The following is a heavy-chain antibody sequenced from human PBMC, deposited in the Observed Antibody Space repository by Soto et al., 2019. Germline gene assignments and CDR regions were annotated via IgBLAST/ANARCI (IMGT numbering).Heavy chain of an antibody. J-gene: IGHJ4*02. D-gene: IGHD3-22*01. CDR3: ASQPYYYDSSSGYYT. CDR2: IYPRDSNT. Sequence: GASLKISCKGSVGRVTTYWIGWVRQMTGKGLEWVGIIYPRDSNTRYSPSFQGQVTISVDKSISTAYLQWSSLKASDTAMYYCASQPYYYDSSSGYYTRVQGTLVTVSS. CDR1: VGRVTTYW. V-gene: IGHV5-51*01.